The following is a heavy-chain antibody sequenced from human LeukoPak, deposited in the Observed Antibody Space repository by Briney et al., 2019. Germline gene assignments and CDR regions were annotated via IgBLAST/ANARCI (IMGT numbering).Heavy chain of an antibody. CDR1: GGSISSGGYY. Sequence: SQTLSLTCTVSGGSISSGGYYWSWIRQHPGKGLGWIGYIYYSGSTYYNPSLKSRVTISVDTSKNQFSLKLSSVTAADTAVYYCARAGGFFSPFGYWGQGTLVTVSS. D-gene: IGHD3-3*01. V-gene: IGHV4-31*03. CDR3: ARAGGFFSPFGY. J-gene: IGHJ4*02. CDR2: IYYSGST.